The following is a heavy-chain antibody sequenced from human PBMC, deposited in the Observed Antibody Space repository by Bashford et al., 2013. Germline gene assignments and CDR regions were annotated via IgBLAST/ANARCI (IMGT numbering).Heavy chain of an antibody. V-gene: IGHV3-23*01. CDR2: ILVSGGT. CDR1: DSSLAPLV. Sequence: GGSLRTLLCGPLDSSLAPLVSAGSARLQGKGLEWVSTILVSGGTYYADFVRGRFTISRDNSRNTLYLQMSSLRADDTAIYYCAHRKGPSPRDYSMDVWGKGTTVTPSP. J-gene: IGHJ6*03. D-gene: IGHD6-6*01. CDR3: AHRKGPSPRDYSMDV.